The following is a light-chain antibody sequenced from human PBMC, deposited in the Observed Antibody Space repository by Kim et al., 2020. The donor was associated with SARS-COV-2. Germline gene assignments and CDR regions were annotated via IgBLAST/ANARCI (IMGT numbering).Light chain of an antibody. CDR3: QTWGTGIWV. Sequence: ASGKRSCTLSSGSYNNGIAWNQQQREKGPGYLMKVNSDGSHIKGDGIPDRFSGSSAGAERYLAITSLQSEDEADYYCQTWGTGIWVFGGGTKMTVL. J-gene: IGLJ3*02. CDR2: VNSDGSH. CDR1: SGSYNNG. V-gene: IGLV4-69*01.